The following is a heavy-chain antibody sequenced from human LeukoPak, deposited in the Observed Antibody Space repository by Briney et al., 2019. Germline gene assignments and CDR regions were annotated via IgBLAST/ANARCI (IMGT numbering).Heavy chain of an antibody. CDR3: ARDARIGMATTFDY. CDR1: GYTFTSYD. D-gene: IGHD5-24*01. J-gene: IGHJ4*02. V-gene: IGHV1-8*01. Sequence: ASVKVSCKASGYTFTSYDINWVRQATGQGLEWMGWMNPNSGNTGYAQKFQGRVTMTRNTSISTAYMELSSLRSEDTAVYYCARDARIGMATTFDYWGQGTLVTVSP. CDR2: MNPNSGNT.